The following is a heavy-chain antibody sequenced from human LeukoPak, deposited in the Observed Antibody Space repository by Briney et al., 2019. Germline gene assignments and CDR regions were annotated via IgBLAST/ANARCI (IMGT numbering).Heavy chain of an antibody. CDR3: ARDARSGDDYQYYFDY. Sequence: ALVKVSCKASGGTFSSYAISWVRQAPGQGLEWMGGIIPIFGTANYAQKFQGRVTITADESTSTAYMELSSLRSEDTAVYYCARDARSGDDYQYYFDYWGQGTLVTVSS. D-gene: IGHD3-16*01. CDR1: GGTFSSYA. V-gene: IGHV1-69*13. J-gene: IGHJ4*02. CDR2: IIPIFGTA.